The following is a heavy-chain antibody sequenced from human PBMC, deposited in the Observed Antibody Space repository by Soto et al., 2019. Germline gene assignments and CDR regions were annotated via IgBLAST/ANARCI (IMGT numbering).Heavy chain of an antibody. J-gene: IGHJ4*02. V-gene: IGHV3-23*01. CDR1: GFTFSSYA. D-gene: IGHD3-22*01. CDR2: ISGSGGST. CDR3: AKDVGYYPNYCDY. Sequence: PGGSLRLSCAASGFTFSSYAMSWVRQAPGKGLEWVSAISGSGGSTYYADPVKGRFTISRDNSKNTLYLQMNSLRAEDTDVYYCAKDVGYYPNYCDYWVQGTLVTVSS.